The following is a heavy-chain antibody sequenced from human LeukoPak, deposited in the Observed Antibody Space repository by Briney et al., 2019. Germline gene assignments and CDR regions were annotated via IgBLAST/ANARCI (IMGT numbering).Heavy chain of an antibody. D-gene: IGHD3-16*01. Sequence: PGGSLRLSCAASGSILSDHHMDWVRQAPGKGLEWVGRTRNRANSYTTEYATSVKGRFTISRDDSKNSMYLQMNSLKTEDTAVYYCTTDEGSIMITFGGVLDYWGQGTLVTVSS. V-gene: IGHV3-72*01. CDR2: TRNRANSYTT. J-gene: IGHJ4*02. CDR3: TTDEGSIMITFGGVLDY. CDR1: GSILSDHH.